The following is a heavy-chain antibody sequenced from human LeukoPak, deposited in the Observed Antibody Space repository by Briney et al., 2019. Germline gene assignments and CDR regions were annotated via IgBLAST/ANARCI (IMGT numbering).Heavy chain of an antibody. CDR3: ARASRSSGWEYYYFDY. CDR2: VSYDGSNK. D-gene: IGHD6-19*01. V-gene: IGHV3-30*03. CDR1: GFTFSNYW. J-gene: IGHJ4*02. Sequence: GGSLRLSCAASGFTFSNYWMHWVRQAPGKGLEWVAVVSYDGSNKYYADSVKGRFTISRDNSKNTLYLQMNSLRAEDTAVYYCARASRSSGWEYYYFDYWGQGTLVTVSS.